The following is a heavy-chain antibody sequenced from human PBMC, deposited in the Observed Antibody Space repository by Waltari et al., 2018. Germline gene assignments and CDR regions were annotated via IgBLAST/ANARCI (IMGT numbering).Heavy chain of an antibody. V-gene: IGHV4-39*01. CDR3: ARRSRGSGSYAFGAFDI. D-gene: IGHD1-26*01. Sequence: QLQLQESGPGLVKPSETLSLTCTVSGSISITTYYWGWIRQPPGKGLGWIGSMSSSGHTYYNPSLKSRVTISVDTSKNQFSLRLSSVTAADTAVYYCARRSRGSGSYAFGAFDIWGQGTMVIVSS. J-gene: IGHJ3*02. CDR2: MSSSGHT. CDR1: GSISITTYY.